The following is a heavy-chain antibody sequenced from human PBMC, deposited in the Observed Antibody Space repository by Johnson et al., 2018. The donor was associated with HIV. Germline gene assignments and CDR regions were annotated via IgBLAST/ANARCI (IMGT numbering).Heavy chain of an antibody. J-gene: IGHJ3*01. D-gene: IGHD6-19*01. CDR3: AKGLAGAFDA. CDR2: ISYDGSNK. V-gene: IGHV3-30-3*01. Sequence: VHLVESGGGLVQPGGSLRLSCAASGFTVSSYYMTWVRQAPGKGLEWVAVISYDGSNKYYADSVKGRFTISRDNSRNTLYLQRNSLRAEDTAVYRCAKGLAGAFDAWGQGTMVTVSS. CDR1: GFTVSSYY.